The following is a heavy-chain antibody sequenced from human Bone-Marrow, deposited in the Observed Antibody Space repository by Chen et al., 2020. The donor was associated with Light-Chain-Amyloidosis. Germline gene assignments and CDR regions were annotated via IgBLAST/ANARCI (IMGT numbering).Heavy chain of an antibody. CDR2: IWYDGRNP. V-gene: IGHV3-33*08. CDR3: VRDHISSGVFDS. Sequence: VQLVESGGVVFKRGRSLRLSCVTVGFIFNAYNMHWRRHVPGKALQWVAVIWYDGRNPVYADSVKGRFTNPRDNSKDTLFLQMHSLRSEDTGIYYCVRDHISSGVFDSWGQGSLVTVSS. CDR1: GFIFNAYN. J-gene: IGHJ4*02. D-gene: IGHD6-25*01.